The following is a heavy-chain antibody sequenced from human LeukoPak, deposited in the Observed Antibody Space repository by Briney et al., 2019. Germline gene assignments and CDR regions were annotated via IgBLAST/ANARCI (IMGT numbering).Heavy chain of an antibody. V-gene: IGHV1-46*01. CDR3: ATYTQSGAQGVNDY. J-gene: IGHJ4*02. Sequence: ASVKVSCKAPGYTFTNYYMHWVRQAPGQGLEWMGLIHPNDGDTKYAQEFQDRVTMTRDTSTSTVYMELSSLRSEDTAVYYCATYTQSGAQGVNDYWGQGTLVTVSS. CDR2: IHPNDGDT. D-gene: IGHD3-10*01. CDR1: GYTFTNYY.